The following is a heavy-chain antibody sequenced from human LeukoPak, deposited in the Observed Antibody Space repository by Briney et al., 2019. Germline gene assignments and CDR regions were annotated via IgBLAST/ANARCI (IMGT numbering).Heavy chain of an antibody. J-gene: IGHJ4*02. Sequence: GGSLRLSCAASGFTFSGFAMSRLRQAPGKGLEWVSAISGSGGDTNYADSVKGRFTISRDNSKSTLLLQMNSLRGDDTAVYHCAKGHSDDWYYFDYWGQGALVTVSS. V-gene: IGHV3-23*01. D-gene: IGHD3-9*01. CDR2: ISGSGGDT. CDR3: AKGHSDDWYYFDY. CDR1: GFTFSGFA.